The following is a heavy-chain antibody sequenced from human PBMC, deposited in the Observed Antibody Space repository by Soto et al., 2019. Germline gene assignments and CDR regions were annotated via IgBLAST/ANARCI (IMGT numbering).Heavy chain of an antibody. J-gene: IGHJ6*02. CDR1: DFTFGTYV. D-gene: IGHD3-22*01. CDR3: AREMIPMIMGGMSALDV. V-gene: IGHV3-30*04. Sequence: QVQLVESGGGVVQPERSQRLSCAASDFTFGTYVMHWVRQAPGKGLEWVALISFDGSSQYYADSVKGRFTISRDNSRNTKYLQMNSLRPEDTAVYYCAREMIPMIMGGMSALDVWGHGTTVTVS. CDR2: ISFDGSSQ.